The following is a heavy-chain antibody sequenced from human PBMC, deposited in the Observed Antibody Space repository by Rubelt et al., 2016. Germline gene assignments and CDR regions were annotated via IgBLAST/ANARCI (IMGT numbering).Heavy chain of an antibody. V-gene: IGHV3-9*01. CDR2: INWSSKRL. Sequence: EVQLVESGGGLVKPGGSLRLSCAASGFSFDDYGMHWVRQAPGKGLEWVSGINWSSKRLGYADSVKGRFTISRDNAKSSLDLQMTSLRAEDTAVYYWVREGFRSYGMDVWGQGTTVTVSS. CDR3: VREGFRSYGMDV. CDR1: GFSFDDYG. J-gene: IGHJ6*02.